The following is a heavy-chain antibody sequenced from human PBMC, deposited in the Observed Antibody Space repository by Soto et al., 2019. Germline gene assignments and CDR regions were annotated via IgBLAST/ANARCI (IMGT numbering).Heavy chain of an antibody. D-gene: IGHD2-2*01. CDR3: VRDGAGAYALGWFGP. CDR1: GDSISRGGYY. V-gene: IGHV4-31*03. Sequence: QVQLQESGPGLVKPSQTLSLSCTVSGDSISRGGYYWNWIRQHPRKGLEWIGYIYHSGSTNYNPSLKIRVTITVDTSKNQLSWELTSVPAADPAVYYCVRDGAGAYALGWFGPWGQGILVTVSS. CDR2: IYHSGST. J-gene: IGHJ5*02.